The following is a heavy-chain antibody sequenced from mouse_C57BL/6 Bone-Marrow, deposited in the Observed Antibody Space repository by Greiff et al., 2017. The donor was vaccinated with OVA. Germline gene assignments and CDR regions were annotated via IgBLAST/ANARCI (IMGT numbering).Heavy chain of an antibody. CDR2: IYPGDGDT. J-gene: IGHJ3*01. Sequence: QVQLKQSGAELVKPGASVKISCKASGYTFSTYWMTWVKQRPGKGLEWIGQIYPGDGDTNNNGKFKGKATLTADKSSSTAYMQLSSLTSADAAVYFCARGAYWGQGTLVTVSS. V-gene: IGHV1-80*01. CDR1: GYTFSTYW. CDR3: ARGAY.